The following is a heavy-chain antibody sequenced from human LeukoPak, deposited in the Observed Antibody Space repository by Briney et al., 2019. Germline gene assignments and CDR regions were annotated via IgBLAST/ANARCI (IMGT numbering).Heavy chain of an antibody. CDR2: ISWNSGSI. Sequence: PGGSLRLSCAASGFTFDDYAMHWVRQAPGKGLEWVSGISWNSGSIGYADSVKGRFTISRDNAKNSLYLQMNSLRAEDTALYYCARTSGSYSPFDYWGQGTLVTVSS. J-gene: IGHJ4*02. D-gene: IGHD3-10*01. V-gene: IGHV3-9*01. CDR3: ARTSGSYSPFDY. CDR1: GFTFDDYA.